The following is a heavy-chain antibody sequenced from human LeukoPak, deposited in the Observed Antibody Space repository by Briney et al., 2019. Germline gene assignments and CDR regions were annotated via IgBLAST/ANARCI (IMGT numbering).Heavy chain of an antibody. J-gene: IGHJ4*02. CDR2: ISWNGGSI. V-gene: IGHV3-43*01. D-gene: IGHD2-2*01. CDR1: GFTFDDFT. CDR3: AKDDQTYCSTTSCYGGAFDS. Sequence: GGSLRLSCAASGFTFDDFTMHWVRQVPGKGLEWVALISWNGGSIFYADSVKGRFRISRDNSKNSLHLQMNNLTTADTALYYCAKDDQTYCSTTSCYGGAFDSWGQGTLVSVS.